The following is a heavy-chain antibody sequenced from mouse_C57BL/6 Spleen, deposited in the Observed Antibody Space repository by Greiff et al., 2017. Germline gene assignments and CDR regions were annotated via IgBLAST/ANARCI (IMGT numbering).Heavy chain of an antibody. CDR2: IDPSDSET. Sequence: VKLQQPGAELVRPGSSVKLSCKASGYTFTSYWMHWVKQRPIQGLEWIGNIDPSDSETHYNQKFKDKATLTVDKSSSTAYMQLSSLTSEDSAVYYCARTREGYFDVWGTGTTVTVSS. V-gene: IGHV1-52*01. J-gene: IGHJ1*03. CDR3: ARTREGYFDV. CDR1: GYTFTSYW.